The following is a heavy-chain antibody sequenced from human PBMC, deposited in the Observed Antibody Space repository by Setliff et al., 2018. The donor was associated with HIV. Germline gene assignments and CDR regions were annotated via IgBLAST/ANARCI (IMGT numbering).Heavy chain of an antibody. CDR1: GGSFSGYY. CDR2: INHSGDT. CDR3: ARLGAEDFSDYDWVDY. D-gene: IGHD5-12*01. Sequence: SETLSLTCAVYGGSFSGYYWSWIRQPPGKGLEWIGEINHSGDTNYNPSLKSRVTISVDTSKNQFSLNLNSVTAADTAVYYCARLGAEDFSDYDWVDYWGQGTLATVSS. J-gene: IGHJ4*02. V-gene: IGHV4-34*01.